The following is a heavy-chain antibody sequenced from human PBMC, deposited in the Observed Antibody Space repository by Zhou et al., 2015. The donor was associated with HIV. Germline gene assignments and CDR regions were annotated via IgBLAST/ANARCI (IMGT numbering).Heavy chain of an antibody. Sequence: QVHLVQSGPEVKKPGASVKVSCKASGYTFTTYDINWMRQATGQRPEWMGWMNAGGGQTEYAQKFQGRVTITADESTSTAYMELSSLRSEDTAVYYCARTKDIVVVVAATQLDYWGQGTLVTVSS. D-gene: IGHD2-15*01. V-gene: IGHV1-8*01. J-gene: IGHJ4*02. CDR3: ARTKDIVVVVAATQLDY. CDR1: GYTFTTYD. CDR2: MNAGGGQT.